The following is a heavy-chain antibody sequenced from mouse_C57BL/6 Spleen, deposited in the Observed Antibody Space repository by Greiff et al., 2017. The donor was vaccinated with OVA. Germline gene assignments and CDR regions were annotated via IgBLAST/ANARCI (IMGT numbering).Heavy chain of an antibody. CDR3: ARWDSNDAMDY. V-gene: IGHV1-64*01. CDR2: IHPNSGST. Sequence: QVQLQQPGAELVKPGASVTLSCKASGYTFTSYWMHWVKQRPGQGLEWIGMIHPNSGSTNYNEKFKSKATLTVDKSSSTAYMQLSSLTSEDSAVYYCARWDSNDAMDYWGQGTSVTVSS. CDR1: GYTFTSYW. J-gene: IGHJ4*01. D-gene: IGHD2-5*01.